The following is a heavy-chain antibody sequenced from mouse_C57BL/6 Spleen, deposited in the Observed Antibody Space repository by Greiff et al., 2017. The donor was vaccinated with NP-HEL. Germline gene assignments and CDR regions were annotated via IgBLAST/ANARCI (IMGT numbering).Heavy chain of an antibody. D-gene: IGHD1-1*01. Sequence: EVQLQQSGPELVKPGASVKISCKASGYTFTDYYMNWVKQSHGKSLEWIGDINPNNGGTSYNQKFKGKATLTVDKSSSTAYMELRSLTSEDSAVYYCAPITTVPWFAYWGQGTLVTVSA. CDR2: INPNNGGT. CDR1: GYTFTDYY. CDR3: APITTVPWFAY. V-gene: IGHV1-26*01. J-gene: IGHJ3*01.